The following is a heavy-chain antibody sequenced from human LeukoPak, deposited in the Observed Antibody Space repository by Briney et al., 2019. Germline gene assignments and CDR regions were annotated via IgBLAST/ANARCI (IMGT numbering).Heavy chain of an antibody. Sequence: SETLSLTCALYVGSFFSYYWSSSRDRLREGLWGIGEINHSGSTHYNPSLESRVTISVDTSKTQFSLKLSSVPAADTAVYYCARGRRYSGYFDYWGQGTLVTVSS. V-gene: IGHV4-34*01. J-gene: IGHJ4*02. D-gene: IGHD1-26*01. CDR2: INHSGST. CDR3: ARGRRYSGYFDY. CDR1: VGSFFSYY.